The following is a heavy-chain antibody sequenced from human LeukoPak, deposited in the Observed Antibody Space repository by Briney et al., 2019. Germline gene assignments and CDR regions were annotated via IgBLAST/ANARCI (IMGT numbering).Heavy chain of an antibody. Sequence: GGSLRLSCEASGFIFSSYAMSWVRQAPGKGLEWVSVISASGGSTHYADSVKGRFTISRDNSKNTLYLQMNSLRAEDTAVYYCAKERGQNGDYTNRQFDYWGQGTLVTVSS. CDR3: AKERGQNGDYTNRQFDY. J-gene: IGHJ4*02. CDR2: ISASGGST. V-gene: IGHV3-23*01. CDR1: GFIFSSYA. D-gene: IGHD4-17*01.